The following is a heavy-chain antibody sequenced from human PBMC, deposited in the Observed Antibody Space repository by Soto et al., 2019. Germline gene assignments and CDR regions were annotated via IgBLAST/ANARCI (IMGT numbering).Heavy chain of an antibody. V-gene: IGHV4-30-2*01. Sequence: QLQLQESGSGLVKPSQTLSLTCAVSGGSISSGGYSWSWIRQPPGKGLEWIGYIYHSGSTYYNPSLTSRVTISVDRSKNQFSLKLSSVTAADTAVYYCARGYSGYDYPDAFDIWGQGTMVTVS. CDR1: GGSISSGGYS. D-gene: IGHD5-12*01. CDR2: IYHSGST. CDR3: ARGYSGYDYPDAFDI. J-gene: IGHJ3*02.